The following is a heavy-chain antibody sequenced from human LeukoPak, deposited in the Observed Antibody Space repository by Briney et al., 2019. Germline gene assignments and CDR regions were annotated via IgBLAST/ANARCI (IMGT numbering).Heavy chain of an antibody. CDR2: IWYDGSNK. J-gene: IGHJ4*02. D-gene: IGHD5-12*01. Sequence: PGGSLRLSCAASGFTFSSYGMHWVRQAPGKGLEWVAAIWYDGSNKYYADSVKGRFTISRDNSKNTLYLQMNSLGAADTAVYYCAKDRAGYSGARGFDCWGQGTLVTVSS. CDR3: AKDRAGYSGARGFDC. V-gene: IGHV3-33*06. CDR1: GFTFSSYG.